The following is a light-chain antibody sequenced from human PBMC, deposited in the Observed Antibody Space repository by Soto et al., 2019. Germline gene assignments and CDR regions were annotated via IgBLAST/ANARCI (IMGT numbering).Light chain of an antibody. CDR1: SSDIGDYGY. Sequence: QAVVTQPASVSGSPGQSITISCTGTSSDIGDYGYVSWYQQHPGKAPKLLIYEVSNRPSGVSDRFSGSKSGNTASLTISGLQAEDEADYYCNSYTNRNSVVFGGGTKLTVL. CDR2: EVS. V-gene: IGLV2-14*01. CDR3: NSYTNRNSVV. J-gene: IGLJ2*01.